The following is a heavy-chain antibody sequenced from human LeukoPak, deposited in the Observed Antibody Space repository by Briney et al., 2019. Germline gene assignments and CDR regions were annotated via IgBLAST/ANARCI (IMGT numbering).Heavy chain of an antibody. CDR3: ARVSTTSSGYFPCDY. CDR2: IYYSGSSGST. J-gene: IGHJ4*02. CDR1: GGSISSYY. V-gene: IGHV4-59*01. D-gene: IGHD3-22*01. Sequence: SETLSLTCTVSGGSISSYYWSWLRQPPGKGLEWIGYIYYSGSSGSTNYNPSLKSRVTISVDTSKNQFFLKLSSVTAADTAVYYCARVSTTSSGYFPCDYWGQGTLVTVSS.